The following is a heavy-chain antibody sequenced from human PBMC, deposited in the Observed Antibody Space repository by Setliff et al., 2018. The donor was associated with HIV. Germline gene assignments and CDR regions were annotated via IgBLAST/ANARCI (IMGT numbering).Heavy chain of an antibody. CDR2: IKKDGSEQ. Sequence: LRLSCAVSGFNFRGYWMAWVRQAPGKGLEWVANIKKDGSEQNYVESLKGRFTISRDNAKNSLSLQMNGLRAEDTAVYYCARDTDGSLDYWGQGTLVTVSS. J-gene: IGHJ4*02. D-gene: IGHD1-26*01. V-gene: IGHV3-7*01. CDR1: GFNFRGYW. CDR3: ARDTDGSLDY.